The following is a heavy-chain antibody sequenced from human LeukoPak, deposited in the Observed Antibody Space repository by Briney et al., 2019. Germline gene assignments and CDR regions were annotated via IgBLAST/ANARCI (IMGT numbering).Heavy chain of an antibody. CDR3: ARDSRFLEWLYPFDY. D-gene: IGHD3-3*01. J-gene: IGHJ4*02. V-gene: IGHV3-21*01. CDR1: GFTFSSYS. CDR2: ISSSSSYI. Sequence: GGSLRLSCAASGFTFSSYSMNWVRQAPGKGLEWVSSISSSSSYIYYADSVKGRFTTSRDNAKNSLYLQMNSLRAEDTAVYYCARDSRFLEWLYPFDYWGQGTLVTVSS.